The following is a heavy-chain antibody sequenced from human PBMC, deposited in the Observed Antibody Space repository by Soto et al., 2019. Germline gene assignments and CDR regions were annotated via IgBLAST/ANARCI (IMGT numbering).Heavy chain of an antibody. D-gene: IGHD6-19*01. CDR2: ISESGTSM. CDR1: GFPFSRYE. V-gene: IGHV3-48*03. J-gene: IGHJ6*02. CDR3: ARDQEVHDSRGHKIRAMDV. Sequence: GGSLRLSCAASGFPFSRYEMNWVRQSPGKGLEWISYISESGTSMYYADAVKGRFAISRDNAQNSLYLQMNSLRIEDTAVYYCARDQEVHDSRGHKIRAMDVWGQGTTVTVSS.